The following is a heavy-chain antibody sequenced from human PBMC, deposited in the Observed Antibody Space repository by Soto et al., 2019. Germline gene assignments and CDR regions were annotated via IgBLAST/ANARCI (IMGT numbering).Heavy chain of an antibody. J-gene: IGHJ6*02. V-gene: IGHV1-18*01. CDR3: ASDPPSGPYGMDV. Sequence: ASAKVSCTPSAHTCSSYGITWVPQAPSQGLEWMGRTSAYNGTTNCTQELQSRVTMTADTSTITHHTELRILRSEDTAVYYCASDPPSGPYGMDVWGQGTTVTVSS. CDR2: TSAYNGTT. CDR1: AHTCSSYG.